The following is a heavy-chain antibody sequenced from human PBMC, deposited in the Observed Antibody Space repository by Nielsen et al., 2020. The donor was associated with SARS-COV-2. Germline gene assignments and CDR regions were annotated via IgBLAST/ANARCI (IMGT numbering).Heavy chain of an antibody. J-gene: IGHJ3*02. V-gene: IGHV3-48*03. CDR1: GFTFDDYA. CDR2: TTSSGLSI. CDR3: AIIWSGYTDAFDI. D-gene: IGHD3-3*01. Sequence: GESLKISCAASGFTFDDYAMHWVRQAPGKGLEWVSYTTSSGLSIYYADSVKGRFTISRDSAKNSLYLHMNSLRAEDTAVYYCAIIWSGYTDAFDIWGQGTMVTVSS.